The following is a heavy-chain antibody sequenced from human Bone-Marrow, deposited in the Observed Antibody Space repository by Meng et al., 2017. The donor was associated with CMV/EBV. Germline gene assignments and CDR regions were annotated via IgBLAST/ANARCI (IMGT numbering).Heavy chain of an antibody. Sequence: SETLSLTCTVSGGSISSGGYYWSWIRQHPGKGLEWIGYIYYSGSTYYNPSLKSRVTISVDTSKNQFSLKLSSVTAADTAVYYCARAHRNAVFGVFIVSPFRYWGQGTLVTVSS. CDR3: ARAHRNAVFGVFIVSPFRY. CDR1: GGSISSGGYY. J-gene: IGHJ4*02. CDR2: IYYSGST. V-gene: IGHV4-31*03. D-gene: IGHD3-3*01.